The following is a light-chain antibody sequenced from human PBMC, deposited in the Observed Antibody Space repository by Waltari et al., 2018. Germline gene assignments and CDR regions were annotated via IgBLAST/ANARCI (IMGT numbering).Light chain of an antibody. CDR1: SSDVGGYNF. CDR2: EVS. V-gene: IGLV2-8*01. Sequence: QSALTQPPSASGSPGQSVTISCTGTSSDVGGYNFVSWYQQHPGKAPKLMIYEVSQRPSGFPDRFSGSKAGNTASLTVSGLQPEDEADYYCSSYAGNHVVFGGGTKLTVL. J-gene: IGLJ2*01. CDR3: SSYAGNHVV.